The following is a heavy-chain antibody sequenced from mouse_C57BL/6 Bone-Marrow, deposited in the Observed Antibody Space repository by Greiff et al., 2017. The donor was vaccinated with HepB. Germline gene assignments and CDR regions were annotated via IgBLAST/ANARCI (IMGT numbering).Heavy chain of an antibody. D-gene: IGHD2-10*02. V-gene: IGHV5-17*01. CDR1: GFTFSDYG. J-gene: IGHJ1*03. Sequence: DVKLVESGGGLVKPGGSLKLSCAASGFTFSDYGMHWVRQAPEKGLEWVAYISSGSSTIYYADTVKGRFTISRDNAKNTLFLQMTSLRSEDTAMYYCARPESIPSYWYFDVWGTGTTVTVSS. CDR3: ARPESIPSYWYFDV. CDR2: ISSGSSTI.